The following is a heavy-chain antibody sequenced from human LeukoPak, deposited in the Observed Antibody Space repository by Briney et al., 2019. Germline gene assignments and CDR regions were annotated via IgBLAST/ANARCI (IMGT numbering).Heavy chain of an antibody. CDR2: IYYSGST. Sequence: PSETLSLTCTVSGGSISSYYWSWIRQPPGEGLEWIGYIYYSGSTNYNPSLKSRVTISVDTSKNQFSLKLSSVTAADTAVYYCARGRKHHYYDFWSGYYTFDYWGQGTLVTVSS. V-gene: IGHV4-59*01. D-gene: IGHD3-3*01. CDR3: ARGRKHHYYDFWSGYYTFDY. CDR1: GGSISSYY. J-gene: IGHJ4*02.